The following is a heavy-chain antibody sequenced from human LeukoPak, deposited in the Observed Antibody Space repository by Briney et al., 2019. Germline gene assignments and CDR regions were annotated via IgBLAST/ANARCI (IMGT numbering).Heavy chain of an antibody. CDR2: INWSGRST. J-gene: IGHJ4*02. CDR1: GFTFDDHG. Sequence: GGSLRLSCVASGFTFDDHGMGWVRQPPGGGLEWVSGINWSGRSTGYGDSVKGRFTISRDNAKKSLYLQMNSLRAEDTALYYCTRDRGSFDFDFWGPGTLVTVSS. V-gene: IGHV3-20*04. D-gene: IGHD2-15*01. CDR3: TRDRGSFDFDF.